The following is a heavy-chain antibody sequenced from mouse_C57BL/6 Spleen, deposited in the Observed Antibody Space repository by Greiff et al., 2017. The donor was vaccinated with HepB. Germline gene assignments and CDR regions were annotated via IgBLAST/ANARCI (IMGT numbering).Heavy chain of an antibody. CDR1: GFTFSNYW. Sequence: EVKLQESGGGLVQPGGSMKLSCVASGFTFSNYWMNWVRQSPEKGLEWVAQIRLKSDNCATHYAESVKGRFTISRDDSKSSVYLQMNNLRAEDTGIYYCTVDYDDYWGQGTTLTVSS. CDR3: TVDYDDY. D-gene: IGHD2-4*01. CDR2: IRLKSDNCAT. J-gene: IGHJ2*01. V-gene: IGHV6-3*01.